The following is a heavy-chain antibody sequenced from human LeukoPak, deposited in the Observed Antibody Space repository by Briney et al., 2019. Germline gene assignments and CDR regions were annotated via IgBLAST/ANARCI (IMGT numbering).Heavy chain of an antibody. D-gene: IGHD6-19*01. CDR2: IYYSGST. Sequence: SETLSLTCTVSGGSISSYYWSWIRQPPGKGLEWIGYIYYSGSTNYNPSLKSRVTISVDTSKNQFSLKLSSVTAADTAVYYCARESRIAVAGGAFDIWGQGTMVTVSS. V-gene: IGHV4-59*01. CDR3: ARESRIAVAGGAFDI. J-gene: IGHJ3*02. CDR1: GGSISSYY.